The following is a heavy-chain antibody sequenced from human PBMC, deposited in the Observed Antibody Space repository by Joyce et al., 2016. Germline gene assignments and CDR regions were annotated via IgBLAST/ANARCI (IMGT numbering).Heavy chain of an antibody. D-gene: IGHD3-22*01. J-gene: IGHJ6*02. CDR2: VIPVFSTT. V-gene: IGHV1-69*05. CDR1: GATFSTYA. CDR3: ARAFYYYDSTGYYSFDYYYYGMHV. Sequence: QVQLVQSGTEVKKPGSSVKVSCKPSGATFSTYAVSWVRQAPGQGLQWIGGVIPVFSTTKYAQQFQDRVTIYTDESANIAYMELGSLTSDDTAVYYCARAFYYYDSTGYYSFDYYYYGMHVWGQGTTVIVSS.